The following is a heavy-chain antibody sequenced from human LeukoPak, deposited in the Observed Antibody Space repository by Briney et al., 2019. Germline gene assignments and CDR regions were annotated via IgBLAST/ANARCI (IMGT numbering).Heavy chain of an antibody. CDR2: IYYSGST. V-gene: IGHV4-59*01. Sequence: SETLSLTCTVSGGSISSYYWSWIRQPPGKGLEWIGYIYYSGSTNYNPSLKSRVTISVDTPKNQFSLKLSSVTAADTAVYYCARYCVATAMDYWGQGTLVTVSS. CDR1: GGSISSYY. D-gene: IGHD5-18*01. CDR3: ARYCVATAMDY. J-gene: IGHJ4*02.